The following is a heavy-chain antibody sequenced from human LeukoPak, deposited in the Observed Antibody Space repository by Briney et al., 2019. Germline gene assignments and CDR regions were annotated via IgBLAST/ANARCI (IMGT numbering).Heavy chain of an antibody. V-gene: IGHV3-23*01. CDR3: AKSGYCSSTSCYNGAFDI. CDR1: GFTVNSTY. D-gene: IGHD2-2*02. Sequence: PGGSLRLSCAASGFTVNSTYMTWVRQAPGKGLEWVSGISGSGGNTYYADSVKGRFTISRDNSKNTLNLQMKSLRAEDTAVYYCAKSGYCSSTSCYNGAFDIWGQGTMVTVSS. J-gene: IGHJ3*02. CDR2: ISGSGGNT.